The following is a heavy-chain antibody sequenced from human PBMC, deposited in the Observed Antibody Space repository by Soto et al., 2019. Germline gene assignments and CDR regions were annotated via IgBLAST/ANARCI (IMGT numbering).Heavy chain of an antibody. CDR2: INPSGGST. CDR3: ARDPGRVDFTVTTPYGMDV. Sequence: GASVKVSCKASGYTFTSYYMHWVRQAPGQGLEWMGIINPSGGSTSYAQKFQGRVTMTRDTSTSTVYMELSSLRSEDTAVYYCARDPGRVDFTVTTPYGMDVWGQGPTVTVSS. J-gene: IGHJ6*02. D-gene: IGHD4-17*01. CDR1: GYTFTSYY. V-gene: IGHV1-46*01.